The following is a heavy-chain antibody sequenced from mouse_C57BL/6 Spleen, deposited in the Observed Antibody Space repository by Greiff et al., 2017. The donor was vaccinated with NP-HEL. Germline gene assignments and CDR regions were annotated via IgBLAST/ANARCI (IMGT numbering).Heavy chain of an antibody. CDR2: ISSGSSTI. J-gene: IGHJ2*01. CDR3: ARFYYDYDGVDY. V-gene: IGHV5-17*01. Sequence: EVKLVESGGGLVKPGGSLKLSCAASGFTFSDYGMHWVRQAPEKGLEWVAYISSGSSTIYYADTVKGRFTISRDNAKNTLFLQMTSLRSEDTAMYYCARFYYDYDGVDYWGQGTTLTVSS. CDR1: GFTFSDYG. D-gene: IGHD2-4*01.